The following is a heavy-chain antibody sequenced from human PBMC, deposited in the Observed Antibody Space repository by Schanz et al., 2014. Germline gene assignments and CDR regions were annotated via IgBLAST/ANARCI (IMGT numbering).Heavy chain of an antibody. Sequence: EVQRVESGGGLVQPGGSLRLSCAASGFTFSSYAMSWVRQAPGKGLEWVSAISGSGGSTYYADSVKGRFTISRDNAKNSLYLEMNSLRAEDTALYYCARDRRNADLDYWGQGTLVTVSS. CDR1: GFTFSSYA. CDR2: ISGSGGST. J-gene: IGHJ4*02. CDR3: ARDRRNADLDY. V-gene: IGHV3-23*04. D-gene: IGHD1-1*01.